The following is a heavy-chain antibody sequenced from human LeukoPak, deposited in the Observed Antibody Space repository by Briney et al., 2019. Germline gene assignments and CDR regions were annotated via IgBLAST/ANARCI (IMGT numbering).Heavy chain of an antibody. CDR3: ARVDSYGFFTRDYYFDY. CDR2: INHSGST. Sequence: PSETLSLTCAVSGGSISSGGYSWSWIRQPPGKGLEWIGEINHSGSTNYNPSLKSRVTISVDTSKSQFSLKLSSVTAADTAVYYCARVDSYGFFTRDYYFDYWGQGTLVTVSS. V-gene: IGHV4-34*01. D-gene: IGHD5-18*01. J-gene: IGHJ4*02. CDR1: GGSISSGGYS.